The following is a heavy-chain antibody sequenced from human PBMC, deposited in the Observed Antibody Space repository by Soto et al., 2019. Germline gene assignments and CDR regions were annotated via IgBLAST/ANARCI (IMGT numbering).Heavy chain of an antibody. CDR2: ISGGGGLI. D-gene: IGHD4-17*01. J-gene: IGHJ4*02. V-gene: IGHV3-48*01. CDR1: GFTFSYYS. Sequence: EVQLVESGGGLVQPGGSLRVSCAASGFTFSYYSMYWVRQAPGKGLEWVSLISGGGGLIYYADSVKGRFTISRDNAKSSLYLQMNSLRAEDTAVYYCARDVNGDSAPFWGQGTLVTVSS. CDR3: ARDVNGDSAPF.